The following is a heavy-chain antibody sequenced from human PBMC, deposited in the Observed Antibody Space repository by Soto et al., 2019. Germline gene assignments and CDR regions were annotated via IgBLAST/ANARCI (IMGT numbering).Heavy chain of an antibody. Sequence: ASVKVSCKASGGTFSSYAISWVRQAPGQGLEWMGGIIPIFGTANYAQKFQGRVTITADKSTSTAYMELSSLRSEDTAVYYCAKPNLWFGELSHHDAFDIWGQGTMVTVSS. CDR2: IIPIFGTA. V-gene: IGHV1-69*06. D-gene: IGHD3-10*01. CDR3: AKPNLWFGELSHHDAFDI. J-gene: IGHJ3*02. CDR1: GGTFSSYA.